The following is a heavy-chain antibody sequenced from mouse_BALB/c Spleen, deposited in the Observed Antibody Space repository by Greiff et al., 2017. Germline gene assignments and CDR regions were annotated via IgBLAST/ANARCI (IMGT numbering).Heavy chain of an antibody. V-gene: IGHV7-3*02. D-gene: IGHD1-2*01. CDR3: ARVGITTANFDY. CDR2: IRNKANGYTT. Sequence: EVKLLESGGGLVQPGGSLRLSCATSGFTFTDYYMSWVRQPPGKALEWLGFIRNKANGYTTEYSASVKGRFTISRDNSQSILYLQMNTLRAEDSATYYCARVGITTANFDYWGQGTTLTVSS. CDR1: GFTFTDYY. J-gene: IGHJ2*01.